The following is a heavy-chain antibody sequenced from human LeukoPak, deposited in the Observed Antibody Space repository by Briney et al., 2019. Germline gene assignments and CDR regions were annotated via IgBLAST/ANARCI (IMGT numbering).Heavy chain of an antibody. CDR2: IYYSGST. CDR3: ASLPVATEQLPFDY. CDR1: GGSISNYY. J-gene: IGHJ4*02. V-gene: IGHV4-59*01. D-gene: IGHD5-12*01. Sequence: PSETLSLTCTVSGGSISNYYWSWIRQPPEKGLEWIGYIYYSGSTNYNPSLKSRVTISVDTSKNQFSLKLSSVTAADTAVYYCASLPVATEQLPFDYWGQGTLVTVSS.